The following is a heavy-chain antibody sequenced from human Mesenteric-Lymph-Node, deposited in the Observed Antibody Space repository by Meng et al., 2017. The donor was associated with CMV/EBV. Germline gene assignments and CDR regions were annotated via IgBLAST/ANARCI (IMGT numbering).Heavy chain of an antibody. CDR2: INSDGSST. CDR3: ARLCSTSCPFDY. Sequence: GGSLRLSCAASGFTFSSYWMHWVRQAPGKGLVWVSRINSDGSSTSYADSVKGRFTISRDNAKNTLYLQMNSLRAEDTAVYYCARLCSTSCPFDYWGQGTLVTVSS. D-gene: IGHD2-2*01. J-gene: IGHJ4*02. V-gene: IGHV3-74*01. CDR1: GFTFSSYW.